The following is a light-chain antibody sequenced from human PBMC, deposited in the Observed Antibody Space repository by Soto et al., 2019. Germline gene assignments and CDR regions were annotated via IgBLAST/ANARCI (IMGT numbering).Light chain of an antibody. CDR2: DAS. CDR1: QSVSSY. CDR3: QQRSNWPYT. V-gene: IGKV3-11*01. Sequence: ETVLTQSPATLSLSPGERATLSCRASQSVSSYLAWYQLKPGQAPRLLIYDASNRATGIPARFSGSGSGADFTLIISSLEPEDFAVYYCQQRSNWPYTFGQGTKREIK. J-gene: IGKJ2*01.